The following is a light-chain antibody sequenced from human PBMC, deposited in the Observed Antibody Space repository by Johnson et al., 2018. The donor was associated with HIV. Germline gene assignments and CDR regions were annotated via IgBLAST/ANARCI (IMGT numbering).Light chain of an antibody. CDR3: GTWDSILSAYV. CDR1: SSNIGNNY. J-gene: IGLJ1*01. Sequence: QSVLTQAPSVSAAPGQKVTISCSGSSSNIGNNYVSWYQQLPGTAPKFFIYENDKRPSGIPDRFSGSKSGTSATLGITGLQTGDEADYYCGTWDSILSAYVFGSGTKVTVL. CDR2: END. V-gene: IGLV1-51*02.